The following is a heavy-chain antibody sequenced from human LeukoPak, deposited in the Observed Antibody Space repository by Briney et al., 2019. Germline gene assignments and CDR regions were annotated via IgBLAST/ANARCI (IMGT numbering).Heavy chain of an antibody. V-gene: IGHV1-69*13. Sequence: SVKVSCKASGGTFSSYAISWVRQAPGQGLEWMGGIIPIFGTANYAQKFQGRVTITADESTSTAYMELSSLRSEDTAVYYCASSPYYYDSSGYLPEYFQHWGQGALVTVSS. CDR3: ASSPYYYDSSGYLPEYFQH. D-gene: IGHD3-22*01. J-gene: IGHJ1*01. CDR1: GGTFSSYA. CDR2: IIPIFGTA.